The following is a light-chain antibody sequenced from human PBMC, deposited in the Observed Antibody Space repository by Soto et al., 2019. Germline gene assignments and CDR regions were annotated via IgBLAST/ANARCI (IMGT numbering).Light chain of an antibody. CDR2: GAS. CDR1: QSVSSN. J-gene: IGKJ5*01. Sequence: IVMTQSPATLSVSPGERATLSCRASQSVSSNLAWYEHKPGQAPRLLIYGASTRATGIPARFSGSGSGTEFTLTISSLQSEDFAVYYCQQYNNWPPIPFGQGTRLANK. V-gene: IGKV3-15*01. CDR3: QQYNNWPPIP.